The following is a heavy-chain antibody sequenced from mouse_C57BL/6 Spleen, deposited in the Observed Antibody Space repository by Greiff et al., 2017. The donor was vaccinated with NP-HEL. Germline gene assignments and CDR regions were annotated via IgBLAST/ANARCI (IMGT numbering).Heavy chain of an antibody. D-gene: IGHD2-4*01. CDR1: GYAFSSSW. Sequence: QVQLQQSGPELVKPGASVKISCKASGYAFSSSWMNWVKQRPGKGLEWIGRIYPGDGDTNYNGKFKGKATLTADKSSSTAYMQLSSLTSEDSAVYFCAREGYDYDVTAFAYWGQGTLVTVSA. CDR2: IYPGDGDT. V-gene: IGHV1-82*01. CDR3: AREGYDYDVTAFAY. J-gene: IGHJ3*01.